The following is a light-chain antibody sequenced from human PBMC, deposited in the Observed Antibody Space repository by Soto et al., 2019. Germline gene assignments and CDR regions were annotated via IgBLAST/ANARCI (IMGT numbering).Light chain of an antibody. V-gene: IGKV3-20*01. CDR3: QQYGSSPLT. Sequence: IVLTQSPGTLSLSPGERATLSCRASQSVCSSYLAWYQQKPGQAPRLLIYGASSRATGIPDRFSGSGSGTDFTLTISRLEPEDFAVYYCQQYGSSPLTFGGGTKVDIK. CDR1: QSVCSSY. CDR2: GAS. J-gene: IGKJ4*01.